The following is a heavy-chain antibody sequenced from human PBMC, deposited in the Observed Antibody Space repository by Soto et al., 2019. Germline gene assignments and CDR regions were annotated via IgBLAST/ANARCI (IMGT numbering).Heavy chain of an antibody. Sequence: QITLKESGPTQVKPTQTLTLTCSFSGFSLNTDGEGVGWVRQPPGAALEWLALIYWDDDERYSPSLKTRLTLTKDPSKNQVVLIMTNMDPVDTATYYCAHSRNLITEDAQVGDFDYWGQGILVTVSS. CDR2: IYWDDDE. CDR1: GFSLNTDGEG. V-gene: IGHV2-5*02. J-gene: IGHJ4*02. D-gene: IGHD3-10*01. CDR3: AHSRNLITEDAQVGDFDY.